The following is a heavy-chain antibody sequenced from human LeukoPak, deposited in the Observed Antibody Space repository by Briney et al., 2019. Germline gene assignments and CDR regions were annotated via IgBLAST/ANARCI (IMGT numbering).Heavy chain of an antibody. D-gene: IGHD5-18*01. V-gene: IGHV3-21*01. CDR3: ARQAYSYGSYYYYGMDV. Sequence: GGSLRLSCAASGFTFSSYSMNWVRQAPGKGLEWVSSISSSSSYIYYADSVKGRFTISRDNAKNSLYLQMNSLRAEDTAVYYCARQAYSYGSYYYYGMDVWGQGTTVTVSS. CDR1: GFTFSSYS. CDR2: ISSSSSYI. J-gene: IGHJ6*02.